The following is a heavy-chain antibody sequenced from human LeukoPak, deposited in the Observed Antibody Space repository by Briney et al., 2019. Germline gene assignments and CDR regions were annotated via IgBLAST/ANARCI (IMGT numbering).Heavy chain of an antibody. CDR3: ARGWGGGVYASAFDM. V-gene: IGHV3-33*01. CDR2: IWYDGSKE. J-gene: IGHJ3*02. CDR1: GFTFSNYG. D-gene: IGHD2-21*01. Sequence: GGSLRLSCAASGFTFSNYGMHWVRQAPGKGLEWVALIWYDGSKEYYADSVKGRFTISRDNSKNMLYLQMNSLRAEDTTVYYCARGWGGGVYASAFDMWGQGTMVTVSS.